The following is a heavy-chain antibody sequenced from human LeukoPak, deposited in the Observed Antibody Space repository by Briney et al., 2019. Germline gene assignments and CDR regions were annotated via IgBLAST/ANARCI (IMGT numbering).Heavy chain of an antibody. V-gene: IGHV3-30*18. J-gene: IGHJ6*02. CDR1: GFTFSSYG. D-gene: IGHD1-26*01. CDR2: ISYDGSNK. Sequence: GGSLRLSCAASGFTFSSYGMHWVRQAPGKGLERVAVISYDGSNKYYADSVKSRFTISRDNSKNTLYLQMNSLRAEDTAVYYCAKGVGGSPYYFYYGMDVWGQGTTVTVSS. CDR3: AKGVGGSPYYFYYGMDV.